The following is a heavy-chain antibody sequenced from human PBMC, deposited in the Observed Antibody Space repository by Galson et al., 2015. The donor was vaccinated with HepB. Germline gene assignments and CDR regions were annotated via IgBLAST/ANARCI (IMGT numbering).Heavy chain of an antibody. CDR1: GGSLTGHY. Sequence: SETLSLTCGVYGGSLTGHYWSWIRQFPGKGLEWIGEINLSGGANYNPSLKRRVAMFVDTSKNQFSLTLTSVTTADTAIYYCARVLQPYYDFWSRSGSRYFDYWGQGTLVTVSS. J-gene: IGHJ4*02. D-gene: IGHD3-3*01. V-gene: IGHV4-34*01. CDR3: ARVLQPYYDFWSRSGSRYFDY. CDR2: INLSGGA.